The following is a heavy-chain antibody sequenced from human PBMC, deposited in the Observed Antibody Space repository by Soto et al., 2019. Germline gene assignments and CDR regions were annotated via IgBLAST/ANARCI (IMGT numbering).Heavy chain of an antibody. CDR3: ARDRIQLWPQDYYYYYGMDV. CDR2: ISSSSSYI. V-gene: IGHV3-21*01. J-gene: IGHJ6*02. Sequence: PGGSLRLSCAASGFTFSSYSMNWVRQAPGKGLEWVSSISSSSSYIYYADSVKGRFTISRDNAKNSLYLQMNSLRAEDTAVYYCARDRIQLWPQDYYYYYGMDVWGQGTTVTVSS. CDR1: GFTFSSYS. D-gene: IGHD5-18*01.